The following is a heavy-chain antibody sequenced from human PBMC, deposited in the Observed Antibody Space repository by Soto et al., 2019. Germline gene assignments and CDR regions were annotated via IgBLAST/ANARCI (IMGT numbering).Heavy chain of an antibody. CDR3: ARIRRDDYIWGSYRPHFDY. CDR1: GFSLSNPKMG. CDR2: IFPNDEK. J-gene: IGHJ4*02. V-gene: IGHV2-26*01. Sequence: QVTLKESGPVLVKPTETLTLTCTVSGFSLSNPKMGVSWIRQPPGKALEWLAHIFPNDEKSYSPSLKSRLTIPKDTSKSQVVLIMTNMDPVDTATYFCARIRRDDYIWGSYRPHFDYWGQGTLVTVSS. D-gene: IGHD3-16*02.